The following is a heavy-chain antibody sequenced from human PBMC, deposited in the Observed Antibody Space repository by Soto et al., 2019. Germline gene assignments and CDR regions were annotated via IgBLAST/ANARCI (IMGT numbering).Heavy chain of an antibody. D-gene: IGHD2-2*01. V-gene: IGHV1-69*01. CDR2: IIPIVGTG. CDR1: GGTFSNYA. CDR3: ARVVILVPAASTHFYYHMDV. Sequence: QVQLVQSGAEVRKPGSSVTVSCKAAGGTFSNYAISWVRQAPGQGREWMGGIIPIVGTGSYAQKFQGRVTITADEPTTTDSMELSSLRFEDTAVYYCARVVILVPAASTHFYYHMDVWGPGTTVTVSS. J-gene: IGHJ6*02.